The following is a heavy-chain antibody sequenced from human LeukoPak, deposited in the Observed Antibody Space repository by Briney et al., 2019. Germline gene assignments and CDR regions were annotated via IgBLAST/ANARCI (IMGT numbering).Heavy chain of an antibody. V-gene: IGHV3-30*02. CDR1: GFTFNNYG. J-gene: IGHJ4*02. CDR3: ARRERDYFDY. CDR2: IRYDGSNK. Sequence: GGSLRLSCAASGFTFNNYGMHWVRQAPGKGLEWVALIRYDGSNKNYADSVKGRFTISRDNAKNSLYLQMNSLRAEDTAVYYCARRERDYFDYWGQGTLVTVSS.